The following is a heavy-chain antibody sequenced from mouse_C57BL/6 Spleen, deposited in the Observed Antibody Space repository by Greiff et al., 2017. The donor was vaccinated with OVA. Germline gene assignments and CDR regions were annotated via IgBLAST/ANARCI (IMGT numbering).Heavy chain of an antibody. CDR3: ALGDYGSSGFAY. D-gene: IGHD1-1*01. V-gene: IGHV1-52*01. J-gene: IGHJ3*01. Sequence: QVQLQQPGAELVRPGSSVKLSCKASGYTFTSYWMHWVKQRPIPGLEWIGNIDPSDSETHYNQKFKDKATLTVDKSSSTAYMQLSSLTSEDSAVYYCALGDYGSSGFAYWGQGTLVTVSA. CDR2: IDPSDSET. CDR1: GYTFTSYW.